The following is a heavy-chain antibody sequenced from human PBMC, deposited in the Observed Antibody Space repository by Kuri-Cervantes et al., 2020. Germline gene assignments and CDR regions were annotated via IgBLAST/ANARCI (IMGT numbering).Heavy chain of an antibody. CDR1: GYTFTGYY. CDR3: ARGLGSGYDWASYYFDY. D-gene: IGHD5-12*01. Sequence: ASVKVSCKASGYTFTGYYMHWVRQAPGQGLEWMGWINPNSGGTNYAQKFQGWVTMTRDTSISTAYMELSRLRSDDTAVYYCARGLGSGYDWASYYFDYWGQGTLVTV. V-gene: IGHV1-2*04. J-gene: IGHJ4*02. CDR2: INPNSGGT.